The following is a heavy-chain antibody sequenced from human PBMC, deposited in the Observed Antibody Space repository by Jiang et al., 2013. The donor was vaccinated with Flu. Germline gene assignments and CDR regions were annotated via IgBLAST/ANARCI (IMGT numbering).Heavy chain of an antibody. CDR2: IIPIVNIA. Sequence: SGAEVKKPGSSVKVSCKSSGGIFTSYAISWVRQVPGQGLEWMGGIIPIVNIANYAQKFQGRATITADKSTSTGYIELSSLRSEDTAVYYCARGSSSAGGYYFDFWGQGTLVTVSS. J-gene: IGHJ4*02. CDR1: GGIFTSYA. D-gene: IGHD6-13*01. CDR3: ARGSSSAGGYYFDF. V-gene: IGHV1-69*17.